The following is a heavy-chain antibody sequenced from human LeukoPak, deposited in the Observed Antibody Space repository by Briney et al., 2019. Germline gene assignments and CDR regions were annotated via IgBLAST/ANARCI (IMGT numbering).Heavy chain of an antibody. CDR3: DEGIDY. V-gene: IGHV3-7*01. J-gene: IGHJ4*02. D-gene: IGHD5-24*01. CDR1: GFPFSSYW. CDR2: IKQDGSKK. Sequence: GGSLRLSCVASGFPFSSYWMTWVRQAPGKGLEWVANIKQDGSKKSYVDSVKGRFTISRDNAKNSLYLQMNSLRAEDTRVGYIDEGIDYWGQGTLVTVSS.